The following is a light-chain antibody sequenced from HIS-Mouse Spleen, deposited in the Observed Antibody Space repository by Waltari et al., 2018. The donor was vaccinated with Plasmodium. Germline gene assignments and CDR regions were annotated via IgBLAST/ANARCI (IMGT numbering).Light chain of an antibody. Sequence: QSVLTQPPSASGTPGQRVTISCSGSSSNIGSNYVYCYQQPPGTAPKLLIYRNNHRPSGVPDRFSGSKSGTSASLAISGLRSEDEADYYCAAWDDSLSGPWVFGGGTKLTVL. V-gene: IGLV1-47*01. CDR3: AAWDDSLSGPWV. J-gene: IGLJ3*02. CDR1: SSNIGSNY. CDR2: RNN.